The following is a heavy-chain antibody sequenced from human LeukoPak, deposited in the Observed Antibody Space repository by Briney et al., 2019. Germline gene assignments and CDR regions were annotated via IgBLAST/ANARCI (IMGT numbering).Heavy chain of an antibody. D-gene: IGHD6-19*01. J-gene: IGHJ4*02. CDR3: ARASRYSSGVSGY. CDR2: INTDGSST. Sequence: PGGSLRLSCAASGITFSSYWMHWVRQAPGKGLVWVSRINTDGSSTSYADSVKGRFTISRDNAKNTLYLQMNSLRAEDTAVYYCARASRYSSGVSGYWGQGTLVTVSS. CDR1: GITFSSYW. V-gene: IGHV3-74*01.